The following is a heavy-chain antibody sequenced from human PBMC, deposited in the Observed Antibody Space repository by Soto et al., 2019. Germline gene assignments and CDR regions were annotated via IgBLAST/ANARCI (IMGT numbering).Heavy chain of an antibody. V-gene: IGHV4-34*01. D-gene: IGHD3-22*01. J-gene: IGHJ4*02. CDR3: ARGYYDSSGYYYPDFDY. CDR1: GGSFSDCY. Sequence: PSETLSLTCAVYGGSFSDCYWSWIRQPPGKGLEWIGEINHNGSTNYNPSLKSRVIMSVDTSKNQFSLKLSSVTAADTAVYYCARGYYDSSGYYYPDFDYWGQGTLVTVSS. CDR2: INHNGST.